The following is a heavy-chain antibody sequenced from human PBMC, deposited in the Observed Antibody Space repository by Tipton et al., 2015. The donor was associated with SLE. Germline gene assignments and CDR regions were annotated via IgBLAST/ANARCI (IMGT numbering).Heavy chain of an antibody. J-gene: IGHJ6*03. CDR2: IYHSGST. CDR1: GYSISSGYY. Sequence: TLSLTCTVSGYSISSGYYWGWIRQPPGKGLEWIGSIYHSGSTYYSPSLKSRFTISVDTSKNQFSLKLTSVTAADTAVYYCASDSGVDYYMDVWGKGTTVTVSS. D-gene: IGHD7-27*01. CDR3: ASDSGVDYYMDV. V-gene: IGHV4-38-2*02.